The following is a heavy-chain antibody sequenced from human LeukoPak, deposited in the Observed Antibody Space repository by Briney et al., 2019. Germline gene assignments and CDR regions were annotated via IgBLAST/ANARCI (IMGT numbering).Heavy chain of an antibody. D-gene: IGHD1-14*01. V-gene: IGHV3-48*02. J-gene: IGHJ6*02. CDR1: GFTFSSYS. CDR3: ARSSTGTLIYYYYGMDV. CDR2: ISSSSSTI. Sequence: GGSLRLSCAASGFTFSSYSMSWVRQAPGKGLEWVSYISSSSSTIYYADSVKGRFTISRDNAKNSLYLQMNSLRDEDTAVYYCARSSTGTLIYYYYGMDVWGQGTTVTVSS.